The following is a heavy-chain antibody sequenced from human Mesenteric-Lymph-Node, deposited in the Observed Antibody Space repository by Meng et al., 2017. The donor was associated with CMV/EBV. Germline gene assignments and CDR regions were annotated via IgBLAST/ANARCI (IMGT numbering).Heavy chain of an antibody. CDR1: GITFGKTW. Sequence: GESLKISCAASGITFGKTWMSWVRQAPGKGLEWVSSISSSSSYIYYADSVKGRFTISRDNAKNSLYLQMNSLRAEDTAVYYCARERGYCSGGSCYGGYAFDIWGQGTMVTVSS. V-gene: IGHV3-21*01. J-gene: IGHJ3*02. D-gene: IGHD2-15*01. CDR2: ISSSSSYI. CDR3: ARERGYCSGGSCYGGYAFDI.